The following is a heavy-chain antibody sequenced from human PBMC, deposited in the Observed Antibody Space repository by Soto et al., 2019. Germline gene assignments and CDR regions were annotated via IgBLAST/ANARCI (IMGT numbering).Heavy chain of an antibody. V-gene: IGHV1-3*01. D-gene: IGHD3-3*01. Sequence: GASVKVSCKASGYTFTSYAMHWVRQAPGQRLEWMGWINAGNGNTKYSQKFQGRVTITRDTSASTAYMELSSLRSEDTAVYYCARAALEWLVIFNWFDPWGQGTLVTVSS. CDR2: INAGNGNT. J-gene: IGHJ5*02. CDR3: ARAALEWLVIFNWFDP. CDR1: GYTFTSYA.